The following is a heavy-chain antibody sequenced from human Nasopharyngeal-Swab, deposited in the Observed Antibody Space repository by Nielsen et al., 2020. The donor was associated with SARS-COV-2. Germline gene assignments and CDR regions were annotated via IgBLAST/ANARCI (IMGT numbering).Heavy chain of an antibody. CDR2: IYSSGST. CDR1: GGSINSDY. Sequence: SETLPLTCNVSGGSINSDYWSWIRQPAGKGLEWIGRIYSSGSTNYNPSLKSRVTMSVDTSKNQFSLKLSSVTAADTAVYYCARETYYYDSRPLDYWGQGTLVTVSS. J-gene: IGHJ4*02. D-gene: IGHD3-22*01. V-gene: IGHV4-4*07. CDR3: ARETYYYDSRPLDY.